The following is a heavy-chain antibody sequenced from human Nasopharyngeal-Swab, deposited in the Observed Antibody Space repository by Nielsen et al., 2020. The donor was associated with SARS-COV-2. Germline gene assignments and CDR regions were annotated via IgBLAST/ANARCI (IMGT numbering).Heavy chain of an antibody. V-gene: IGHV3-49*02. CDR3: TRDPITIFGVVPDY. J-gene: IGHJ4*02. Sequence: WIRQPPGKGLEWVGFIRSKAYGGVPDYAASVKGGFTISRDDSKSIAYLQMNSLKIEDTAVYYCTRDPITIFGVVPDYWGQGTLVTVSS. D-gene: IGHD3-3*01. CDR2: IRSKAYGGVP.